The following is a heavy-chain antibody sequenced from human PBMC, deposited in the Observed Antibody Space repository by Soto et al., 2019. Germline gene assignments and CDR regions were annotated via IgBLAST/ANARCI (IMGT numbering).Heavy chain of an antibody. CDR1: GFTFSSYW. CDR2: INSDGSST. J-gene: IGHJ4*02. Sequence: GGSLRLSCAASGFTFSSYWIHWVRQGPGKGLVWVSRINSDGSSTNYADSVKGRFTISRDNAKNSVSLQMNSLRAEDTAVYYCASNQYWGQGTLVTVSS. V-gene: IGHV3-74*01. CDR3: ASNQY.